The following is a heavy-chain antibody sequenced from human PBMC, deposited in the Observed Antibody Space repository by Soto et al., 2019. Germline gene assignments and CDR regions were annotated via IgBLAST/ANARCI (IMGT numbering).Heavy chain of an antibody. V-gene: IGHV3-53*01. CDR2: IYSGETT. CDR3: TRDGRGLGRLSLFEY. D-gene: IGHD2-21*02. CDR1: VFNFNSDY. J-gene: IGHJ4*02. Sequence: PGGPLRLSCAASVFNFNSDYMNWVRQTPGKGLEWVASIYSGETTYYADSVRGRFTISSDKSKNTLYFQLSSLRIEDTAVYYCTRDGRGLGRLSLFEYWGQGVLVTVSS.